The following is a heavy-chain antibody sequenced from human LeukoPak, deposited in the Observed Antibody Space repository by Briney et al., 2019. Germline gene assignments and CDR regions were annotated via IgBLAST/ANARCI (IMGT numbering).Heavy chain of an antibody. J-gene: IGHJ4*02. CDR2: INHSGST. Sequence: PSETLSLTCAVYGGSFSGYYWSWIRQPPGKGLEWIGEINHSGSTNYNPSLKSRVTISVDTSKNQFSLKLSSVTAADTAVYYCARERRDIVVVPAAMVDYWGQGTLVTVSP. D-gene: IGHD2-2*01. CDR1: GGSFSGYY. CDR3: ARERRDIVVVPAAMVDY. V-gene: IGHV4-34*01.